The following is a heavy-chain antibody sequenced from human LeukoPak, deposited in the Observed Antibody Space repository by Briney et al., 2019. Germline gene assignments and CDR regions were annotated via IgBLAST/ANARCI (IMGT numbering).Heavy chain of an antibody. CDR3: AIDEPNYAPYDFDY. CDR2: IKSKADGETT. V-gene: IGHV3-15*01. CDR1: RFTFINAW. J-gene: IGHJ4*02. D-gene: IGHD4/OR15-4a*01. Sequence: GGSLRLSCAASRFTFINAWMNWFRQAPGKGLEWVGRIKSKADGETTDYAAPVKGRLTISRDDSNNMVYLQMSSLKVEDTAVYYCAIDEPNYAPYDFDYWGQGTLVTVSS.